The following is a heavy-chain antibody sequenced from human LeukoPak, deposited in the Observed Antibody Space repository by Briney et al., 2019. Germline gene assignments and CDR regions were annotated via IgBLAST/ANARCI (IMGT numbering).Heavy chain of an antibody. CDR1: GFTVSSNY. CDR3: ARGPTIFGVVTGDY. Sequence: GGSLRLSCAASGFTVSSNYMSWVRQAPGKGLERVSVIYSGGSTYYADSVKGRFTISRDNSKNTLYLQMNSLRAEDTAVYYCARGPTIFGVVTGDYWGQGTLVTVSS. V-gene: IGHV3-66*02. CDR2: IYSGGST. D-gene: IGHD3-3*01. J-gene: IGHJ4*02.